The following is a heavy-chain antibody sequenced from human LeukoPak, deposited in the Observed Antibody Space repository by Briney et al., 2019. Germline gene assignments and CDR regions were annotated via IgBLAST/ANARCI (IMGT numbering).Heavy chain of an antibody. CDR3: ARAAMNLDAYNWWYFDY. D-gene: IGHD5-24*01. CDR2: INPNSGGT. J-gene: IGHJ4*02. V-gene: IGHV1-2*04. CDR1: GYTFTSYD. Sequence: GASVKVSCKASGYTFTSYDTNWVRQAPRQGLEWMGWINPNSGGTKYAQKFQGWVTMTRDTSISTAYMELSRLRSDDTAVYYCARAAMNLDAYNWWYFDYWGQGAVVTVSS.